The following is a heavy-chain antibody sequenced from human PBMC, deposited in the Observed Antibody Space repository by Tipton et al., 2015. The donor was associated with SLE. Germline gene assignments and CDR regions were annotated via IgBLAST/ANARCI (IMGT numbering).Heavy chain of an antibody. Sequence: QSGPEVKKPGASVKVSCKASGYTFTSYDINWVRQAAGQRLEWMGWMNPSSGKSGSAQKFQGRVTMTRDTSTTTVWMELSSLTSEDTAVYYCARSYNWNDAFDKWGQGTVVTVSS. D-gene: IGHD1-1*01. CDR1: GYTFTSYD. J-gene: IGHJ3*02. CDR2: MNPSSGKS. CDR3: ARSYNWNDAFDK. V-gene: IGHV1-8*01.